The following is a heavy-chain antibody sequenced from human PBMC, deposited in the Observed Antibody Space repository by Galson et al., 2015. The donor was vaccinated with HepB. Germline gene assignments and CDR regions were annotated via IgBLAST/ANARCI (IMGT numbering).Heavy chain of an antibody. CDR3: ARLNWGPWAYFDY. J-gene: IGHJ4*02. CDR2: ISSSSSYI. CDR1: GFTFSSYS. V-gene: IGHV3-21*01. D-gene: IGHD7-27*01. Sequence: SLRLSCAASGFTFSSYSMNWVRQAPGKGLEWVSSISSSSSYIYYADSVKGRFTISRDNAKNSLYLQMNSLRAEDTAVYCCARLNWGPWAYFDYWGQGTLVTVSS.